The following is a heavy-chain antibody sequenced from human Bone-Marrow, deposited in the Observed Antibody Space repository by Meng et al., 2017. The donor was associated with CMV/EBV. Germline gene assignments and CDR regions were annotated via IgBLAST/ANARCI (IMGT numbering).Heavy chain of an antibody. D-gene: IGHD1-26*01. CDR2: IYSGGST. CDR1: GFTVSSNY. J-gene: IGHJ3*02. Sequence: GESLKISCAASGFTVSSNYMSWVRQAPGKGLEWVSVIYSGGSTYYADSVKGRFTISRDNSKNTLYLQMNSLRGEDTAVYYCARDGGGVLLDAFDIWGQGTMVTVSS. V-gene: IGHV3-53*01. CDR3: ARDGGGVLLDAFDI.